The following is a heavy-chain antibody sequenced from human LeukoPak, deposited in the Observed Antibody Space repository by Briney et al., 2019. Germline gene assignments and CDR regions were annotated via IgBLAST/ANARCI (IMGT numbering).Heavy chain of an antibody. J-gene: IGHJ4*02. CDR3: ALLRALFY. V-gene: IGHV1-24*01. D-gene: IGHD4-17*01. CDR2: SDPEDGET. Sequence: ASVKVSCKASGGSFNSYVITWVRQAPGKGLEWMGGSDPEDGETIYAQKFQGRVTMTEDTSTDTAYMELSSLRSEDTAVYYCALLRALFYWGQGTLVTVSS. CDR1: GGSFNSYV.